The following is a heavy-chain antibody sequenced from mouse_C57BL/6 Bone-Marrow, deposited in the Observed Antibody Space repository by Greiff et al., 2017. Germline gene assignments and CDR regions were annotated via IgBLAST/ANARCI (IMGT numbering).Heavy chain of an antibody. J-gene: IGHJ3*01. CDR3: ARGRTGTFAY. V-gene: IGHV1-64*01. Sequence: QVQLKQPGAELVKPGASVKLSCKASGYTFTSYWMHWVKQRPGQGLEWIGMIHPNSGSTNYNEKFKSKATQTVDKSSSTAYMQHSSLTSEDSAVYDCARGRTGTFAYWGQGTLVTVSA. CDR2: IHPNSGST. D-gene: IGHD4-1*01. CDR1: GYTFTSYW.